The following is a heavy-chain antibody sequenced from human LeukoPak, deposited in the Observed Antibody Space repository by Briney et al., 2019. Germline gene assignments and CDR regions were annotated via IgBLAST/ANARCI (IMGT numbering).Heavy chain of an antibody. D-gene: IGHD6-13*01. J-gene: IGHJ4*02. CDR1: GGSISSGGYS. Sequence: PSQTLSLTCAVSGGSISSGGYSWSWIRQPPGKGLEWIGYIYHSGSTYYNPSLKSRVTISVDRSKNQFSLKLSSVTAADTAVYYCARVGYSSSKAHFDYWGQGTLVTVSS. CDR2: IYHSGST. CDR3: ARVGYSSSKAHFDY. V-gene: IGHV4-30-2*01.